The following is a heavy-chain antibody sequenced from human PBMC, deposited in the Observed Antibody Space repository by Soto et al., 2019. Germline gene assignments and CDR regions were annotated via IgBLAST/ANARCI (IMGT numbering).Heavy chain of an antibody. D-gene: IGHD3-10*01. V-gene: IGHV3-21*01. CDR3: AREVGELFDP. CDR1: GFTFSSYS. J-gene: IGHJ5*02. Sequence: EVQLVESGGGLVKPGGSLRLSCAASGFTFSSYSMNWVRQTPGKGLEWVSSISSSSSYIYYADSVKGRFTISRDNAKNSLYLQMNSLRAEDTAVYYCAREVGELFDPWGQGTLVTVSS. CDR2: ISSSSSYI.